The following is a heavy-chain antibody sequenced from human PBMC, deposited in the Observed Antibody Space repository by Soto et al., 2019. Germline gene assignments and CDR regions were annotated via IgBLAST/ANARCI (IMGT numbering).Heavy chain of an antibody. V-gene: IGHV3-21*01. D-gene: IGHD1-1*01. Sequence: GGSLRLSCAASGFTFSSYSMNWVRQAPGKGLEWVLSISSSSSYIYYADSVKGRFTISRDNAKNLLYLQMNSLRAEDTAVYYCARRTDASRSWGQGTLVTVSS. J-gene: IGHJ5*02. CDR2: ISSSSSYI. CDR3: ARRTDASRS. CDR1: GFTFSSYS.